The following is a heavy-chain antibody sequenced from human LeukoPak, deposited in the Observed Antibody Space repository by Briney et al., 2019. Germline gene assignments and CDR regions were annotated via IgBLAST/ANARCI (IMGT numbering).Heavy chain of an antibody. D-gene: IGHD2-2*01. V-gene: IGHV4-59*01. J-gene: IGHJ3*02. CDR3: ALGGDCSSTSCYHGALDI. CDR1: GGSISSYY. Sequence: SETLSLTCTASGGSISSYYWSWIRQPPRKGLEWIGYIYYSGSTNYNPSLKSRVTISVDTSKNQFSLKLSSVTAADTAVYYCALGGDCSSTSCYHGALDIWGQGTMVTVSS. CDR2: IYYSGST.